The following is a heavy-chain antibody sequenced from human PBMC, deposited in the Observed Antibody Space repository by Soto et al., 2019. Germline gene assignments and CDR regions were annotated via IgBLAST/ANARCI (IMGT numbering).Heavy chain of an antibody. CDR3: ARVPLKGEYYYYYYMDV. Sequence: GGSLRLSCAASGFTFSSYGMHWVRQAPGKGLEWVAVIWYDGSNKYYADSVKGRFTISRDNSKNTLYLQMNSLRAEDTAVYYCARVPLKGEYYYYYYMDVWGKGTTVTVSS. V-gene: IGHV3-33*01. CDR1: GFTFSSYG. CDR2: IWYDGSNK. D-gene: IGHD1-26*01. J-gene: IGHJ6*03.